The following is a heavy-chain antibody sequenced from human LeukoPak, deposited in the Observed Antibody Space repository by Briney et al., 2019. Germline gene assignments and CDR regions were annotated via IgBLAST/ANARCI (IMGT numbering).Heavy chain of an antibody. Sequence: PSQTLSLNCTVSGGSISSGGYYWSWIRQHPGKGLQWIGYIYYSGRTYYNTSLKIRVTISVDTSKNQFSLKLSSVTAADTAVYYCARSNGYCSSTSCYPPPDYWGQGTLVTVSS. CDR3: ARSNGYCSSTSCYPPPDY. CDR2: IYYSGRT. D-gene: IGHD2-2*03. J-gene: IGHJ4*02. CDR1: GGSISSGGYY. V-gene: IGHV4-31*03.